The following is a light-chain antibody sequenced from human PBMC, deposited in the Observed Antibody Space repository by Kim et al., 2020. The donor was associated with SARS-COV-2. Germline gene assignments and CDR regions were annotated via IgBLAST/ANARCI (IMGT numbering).Light chain of an antibody. J-gene: IGLJ3*02. CDR2: LNSDGSH. CDR3: QTFGV. Sequence: ASLVASVKLTCTLSSGHSSYAIAWHQQQPEKGPRYLMKLNSDGSHSKGDGIPDRFSGSSSGAERYLTISSLQSEDEADYYCQTFGVFGGGTQLTVL. CDR1: SGHSSYA. V-gene: IGLV4-69*01.